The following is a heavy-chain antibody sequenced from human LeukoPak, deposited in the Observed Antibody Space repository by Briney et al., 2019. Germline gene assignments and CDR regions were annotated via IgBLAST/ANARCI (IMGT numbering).Heavy chain of an antibody. Sequence: GGSLRLSCAASGFTVSSNYMSWVRRAPGKGLEWVSVIYSGGSTQYADSVKGRFTISRDNSKKTLYLQMDSLRDEDTAVYYCARSHSSSWLYYFEYWGQGTLVTVSS. CDR3: ARSHSSSWLYYFEY. V-gene: IGHV3-66*01. J-gene: IGHJ4*02. CDR2: IYSGGST. D-gene: IGHD6-13*01. CDR1: GFTVSSNY.